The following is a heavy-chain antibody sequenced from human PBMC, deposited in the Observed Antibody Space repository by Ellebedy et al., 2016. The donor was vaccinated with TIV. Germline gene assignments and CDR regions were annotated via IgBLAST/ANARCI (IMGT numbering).Heavy chain of an antibody. CDR3: ANDAFDI. V-gene: IGHV4-59*01. CDR2: IYYSGST. J-gene: IGHJ3*02. CDR1: GGSISSYY. Sequence: SETLSLXXTVSGGSISSYYWSWIRQPPGKGLEWIGYIYYSGSTNYNPSLKSRVTISVDTSKNQFSLKLSSVTAADTAVYYCANDAFDIWGQGTMVTVSS.